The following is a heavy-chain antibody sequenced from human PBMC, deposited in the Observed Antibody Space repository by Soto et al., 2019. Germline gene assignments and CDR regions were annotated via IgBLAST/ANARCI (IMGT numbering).Heavy chain of an antibody. J-gene: IGHJ4*02. CDR2: IFYSGST. CDR3: GRISSHGDYAY. Sequence: PSETLSLTCTVSGGSISSSSYYWGWIRQPPGKGLEWIGSIFYSGSTYYNPSLRSRVTISIDRSKNQFSLKLSSVTAADTAVYYCGRISSHGDYAYWGQGTLVTVSS. D-gene: IGHD4-17*01. CDR1: GGSISSSSYY. V-gene: IGHV4-39*07.